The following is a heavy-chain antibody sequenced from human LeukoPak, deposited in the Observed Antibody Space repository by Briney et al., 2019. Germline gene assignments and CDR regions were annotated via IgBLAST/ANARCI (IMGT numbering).Heavy chain of an antibody. CDR1: GGSFSGYY. J-gene: IGHJ4*02. D-gene: IGHD3-10*01. Sequence: SETLSLTCAVYGGSFSGYYWSWIRQPPGKGLEWIGEINHSGSTNYNPSLKSRVTISVDTSKNQFSLKLSSVTAADTAVYHCARGWIGELSYWGQGTLVTVSS. V-gene: IGHV4-34*01. CDR2: INHSGST. CDR3: ARGWIGELSY.